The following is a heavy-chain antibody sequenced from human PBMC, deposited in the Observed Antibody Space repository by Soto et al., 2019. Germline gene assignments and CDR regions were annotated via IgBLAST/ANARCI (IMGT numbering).Heavy chain of an antibody. CDR2: IKKDGSEK. D-gene: IGHD3-3*02. CDR3: AAILGMDV. Sequence: EVQLVESGGGLVQPGGSLRLSCAVSGFTFSNYWMSWVRQAPGKGLEWVANIKKDGSEKYYVDSVKGRFIISRDNGKKSLYLQMNDLRAEDTPVYYCAAILGMDVWGQGTTVTVSS. V-gene: IGHV3-7*05. J-gene: IGHJ6*02. CDR1: GFTFSNYW.